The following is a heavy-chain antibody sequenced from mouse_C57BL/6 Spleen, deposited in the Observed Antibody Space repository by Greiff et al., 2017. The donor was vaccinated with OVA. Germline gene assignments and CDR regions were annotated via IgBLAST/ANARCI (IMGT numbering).Heavy chain of an antibody. V-gene: IGHV1-55*01. Sequence: QVQLQQPGAELVKPGASVKMSCKASGYTFTSYWITWVKQRPGQGLEWIGDIYPGSGSTNYNEKFKSKATLTVDTSSSTAYMQLSSLTSEDSAVYYCAREGGYYGAMDYWGQRTSVTVSS. D-gene: IGHD2-1*01. CDR1: GYTFTSYW. J-gene: IGHJ4*01. CDR3: AREGGYYGAMDY. CDR2: IYPGSGST.